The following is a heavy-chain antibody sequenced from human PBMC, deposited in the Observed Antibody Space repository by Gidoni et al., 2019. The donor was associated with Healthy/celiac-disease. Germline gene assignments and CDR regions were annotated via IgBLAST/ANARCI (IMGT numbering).Heavy chain of an antibody. D-gene: IGHD4-17*01. Sequence: TYYNPSLKSRVTISVDTSKNQFSLKLSSVTAADPAVYYCARQAPYGDFQVDYWGQGTLVTVSS. V-gene: IGHV4-39*01. J-gene: IGHJ4*02. CDR2: T. CDR3: ARQAPYGDFQVDY.